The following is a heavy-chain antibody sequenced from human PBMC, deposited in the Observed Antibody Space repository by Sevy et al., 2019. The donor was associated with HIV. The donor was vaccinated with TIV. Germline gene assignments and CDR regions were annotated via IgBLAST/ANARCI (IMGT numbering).Heavy chain of an antibody. Sequence: GGSLRLSCAASGFTFSDYYMNWIRQAPGKGLEWVSYISSSGSTIYYADSVKGRFTISRDNAKNSLYLQMNSLRAEDTTVYYCARGKIRGNPFCGYWGQGTLVTVSS. D-gene: IGHD2-15*01. CDR1: GFTFSDYY. J-gene: IGHJ4*02. CDR2: ISSSGSTI. V-gene: IGHV3-11*01. CDR3: ARGKIRGNPFCGY.